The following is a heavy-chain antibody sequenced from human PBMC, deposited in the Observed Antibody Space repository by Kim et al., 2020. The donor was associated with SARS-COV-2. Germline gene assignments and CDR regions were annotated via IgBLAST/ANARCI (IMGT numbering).Heavy chain of an antibody. CDR3: AKEATVTTTLTEFDY. J-gene: IGHJ4*02. CDR2: IRGSGGST. D-gene: IGHD4-17*01. Sequence: GGSLRLSCAASGFTFSTYAMNWVRQAPGKGLEWVSVIRGSGGSTSYADSVKGRFTISRDNSKNTLYLQMNRLRVEDTAVYYCAKEATVTTTLTEFDYWGQGTLVTVSS. CDR1: GFTFSTYA. V-gene: IGHV3-23*01.